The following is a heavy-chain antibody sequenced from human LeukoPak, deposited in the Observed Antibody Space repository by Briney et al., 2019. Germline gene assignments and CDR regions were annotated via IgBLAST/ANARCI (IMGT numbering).Heavy chain of an antibody. J-gene: IGHJ4*02. D-gene: IGHD1-26*01. Sequence: GGSLRLSCAASGFSFSSYAMHWVRQAPGKGLEWVAVISYDGSNKYYADSVKGRFTISRDNSKNTLYLQMNSLRAEDTAVYYCAKDLLSGSYSNFDYWGQGTLVTVSS. CDR2: ISYDGSNK. V-gene: IGHV3-30*04. CDR3: AKDLLSGSYSNFDY. CDR1: GFSFSSYA.